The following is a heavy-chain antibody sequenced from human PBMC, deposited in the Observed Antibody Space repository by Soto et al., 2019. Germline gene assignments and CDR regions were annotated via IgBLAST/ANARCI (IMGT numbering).Heavy chain of an antibody. CDR1: GYTFTSYG. D-gene: IGHD3-3*01. CDR2: ISAYNGNT. Sequence: ASVKVSCKASGYTFTSYGISWARQAPGQGLEWMGWISAYNGNTNYAQKLQGRVTMTTDTSTSTAYMELRSLRSDDTAVYYCARFKNTIFGVVNDPDYWGQGTLVTVSS. CDR3: ARFKNTIFGVVNDPDY. V-gene: IGHV1-18*04. J-gene: IGHJ4*02.